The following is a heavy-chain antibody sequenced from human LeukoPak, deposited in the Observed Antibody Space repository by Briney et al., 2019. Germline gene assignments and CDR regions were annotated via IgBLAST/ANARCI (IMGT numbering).Heavy chain of an antibody. V-gene: IGHV3-23*01. D-gene: IGHD1-26*01. CDR1: GFTFSSYA. CDR2: ISVIDDST. J-gene: IGHJ4*02. CDR3: GVGATYFDY. Sequence: PGGSLRLSCAASGFTFSSYAMSWVRQAPGKGLEWVSAISVIDDSTYYADSVKGRFTISRDNSKNTLYLQMNSLRAEDTAVYYCGVGATYFDYWGQGTLVTVSS.